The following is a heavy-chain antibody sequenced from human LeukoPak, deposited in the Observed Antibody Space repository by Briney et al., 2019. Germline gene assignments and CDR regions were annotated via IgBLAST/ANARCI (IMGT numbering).Heavy chain of an antibody. D-gene: IGHD1-26*01. CDR2: IVVGSGNT. Sequence: GASVKVSCKASGFTFTSSAMQWVRQARGQRLEWIGWIVVGSGNTNYAQKFQERVTITRDMSTSTAYMELSSLRSEDTAVYYCAGDQNSGSYDYWGQGTLVTVSS. V-gene: IGHV1-58*02. J-gene: IGHJ4*02. CDR1: GFTFTSSA. CDR3: AGDQNSGSYDY.